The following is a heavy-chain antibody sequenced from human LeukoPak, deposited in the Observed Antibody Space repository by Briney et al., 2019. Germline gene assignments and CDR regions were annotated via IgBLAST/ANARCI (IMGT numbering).Heavy chain of an antibody. J-gene: IGHJ5*02. CDR2: IYYSGST. Sequence: TLSLTCAVSGGSISSGGYSWSWIQQPPGKGLEWIGYIYYSGSTYYNPSLKSRVTISVDTSKNQFSLKLSSVTAADTAVYYCARAPGYCSGGSCYSSNWFDPWGQGTLVTVSS. D-gene: IGHD2-15*01. CDR1: GGSISSGGYS. V-gene: IGHV4-30-4*07. CDR3: ARAPGYCSGGSCYSSNWFDP.